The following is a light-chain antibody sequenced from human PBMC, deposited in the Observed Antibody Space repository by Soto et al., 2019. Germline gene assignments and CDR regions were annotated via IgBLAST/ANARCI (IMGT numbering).Light chain of an antibody. J-gene: IGKJ4*01. Sequence: IVLTQSPDTLSLSPGESATLSCRASQSVSNYLVWYQQKPGQAPRLLIYDASIRATGIPARFSGSGSGTDFTLTISSLEPEDXAVYXXXXXXNWPPLTFGGGTKVEIK. V-gene: IGKV3-11*01. CDR1: QSVSNY. CDR3: XXXXNWPPLT. CDR2: DAS.